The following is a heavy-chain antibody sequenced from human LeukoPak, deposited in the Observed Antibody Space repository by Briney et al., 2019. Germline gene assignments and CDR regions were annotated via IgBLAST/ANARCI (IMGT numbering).Heavy chain of an antibody. CDR1: GLTFSNYW. Sequence: GGSLRLSCAVSGLTFSNYWMHWVRQAPGKGLVWVSRISNDGTSTSYADSVKGRFTISRDNAKNTLYLQMNSLRGEDTAVYYCARVWGSYSFDYWGQGTLVTVSS. D-gene: IGHD3-16*01. V-gene: IGHV3-74*01. J-gene: IGHJ4*02. CDR2: ISNDGTST. CDR3: ARVWGSYSFDY.